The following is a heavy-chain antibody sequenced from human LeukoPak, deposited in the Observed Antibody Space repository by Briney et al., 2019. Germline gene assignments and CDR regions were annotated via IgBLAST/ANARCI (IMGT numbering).Heavy chain of an antibody. CDR1: GFTLSNSG. CDR3: ARGFDGYYGFDI. D-gene: IGHD5-24*01. Sequence: GGSLRLSCTASGFTLSNSGMSWVRQAPGKGLEWVSGIPGSGGNTYYADSVRGRFTISRDNSKNTLYLQMNSLGAEDTAVYYCARGFDGYYGFDIWGQGTMVTVSS. V-gene: IGHV3-23*01. CDR2: IPGSGGNT. J-gene: IGHJ3*02.